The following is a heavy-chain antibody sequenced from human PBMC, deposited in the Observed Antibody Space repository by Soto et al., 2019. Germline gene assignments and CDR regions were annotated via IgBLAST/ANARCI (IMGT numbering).Heavy chain of an antibody. CDR2: IIPIFGTA. Sequence: QVQLVQSGAEVKKPGSSVKVSCKASGGTFSSYAISWVRQAPGQGLEWMGGIIPIFGTANYAQKFQGRVRITADESTRTAYMELGRLRSEDTAVYYCARSGAPSYYYYYGMDFWGQGTTVTVSS. V-gene: IGHV1-69*12. J-gene: IGHJ6*02. D-gene: IGHD4-17*01. CDR1: GGTFSSYA. CDR3: ARSGAPSYYYYYGMDF.